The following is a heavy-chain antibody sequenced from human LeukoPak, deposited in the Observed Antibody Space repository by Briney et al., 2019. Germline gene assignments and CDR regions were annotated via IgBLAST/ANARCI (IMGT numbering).Heavy chain of an antibody. CDR3: ATTTCTSCYTGNLYYYGMDV. J-gene: IGHJ6*02. CDR1: GYTFTSYG. D-gene: IGHD2-2*02. CDR2: ISAYNGNT. V-gene: IGHV1-18*01. Sequence: ASVKVSCKASGYTFTSYGISWVRQAPGQGLEWMGWISAYNGNTNYAQKPQGRVTMTTDTSTSTAYMELRSLRSDDTAVYYCATTTCTSCYTGNLYYYGMDVWGQGTTVTVSS.